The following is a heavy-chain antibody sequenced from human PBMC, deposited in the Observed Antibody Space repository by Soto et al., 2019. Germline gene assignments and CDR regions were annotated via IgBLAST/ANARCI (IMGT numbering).Heavy chain of an antibody. CDR1: GGSINNYY. CDR3: ARLGGYYQALDS. J-gene: IGHJ4*02. CDR2: IYYAGTT. D-gene: IGHD3-22*01. Sequence: QVQLQESGPGLVKPSETLLLTCTVSGGSINNYYWSWIRQPPGKGLELIGYIYYAGTTTYNPSLKSRVTISVDTSKNQFSLKLSSVTAADTAVYYCARLGGYYQALDSWGQGTLLTVSS. V-gene: IGHV4-59*08.